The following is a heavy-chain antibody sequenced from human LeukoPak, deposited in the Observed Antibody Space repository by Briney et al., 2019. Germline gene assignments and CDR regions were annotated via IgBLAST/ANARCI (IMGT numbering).Heavy chain of an antibody. D-gene: IGHD4-17*01. Sequence: SETLSLTCTVSGGSISSYYWSWIRQPPGKGLEWIGYIYYSGSTNYNPSLKSRVTISVDTSKNQFSLKLSSVTAADTAVYYCARGGDDYGDYGPFDYWGQGTLVTVSS. CDR2: IYYSGST. J-gene: IGHJ4*02. CDR1: GGSISSYY. CDR3: ARGGDDYGDYGPFDY. V-gene: IGHV4-59*01.